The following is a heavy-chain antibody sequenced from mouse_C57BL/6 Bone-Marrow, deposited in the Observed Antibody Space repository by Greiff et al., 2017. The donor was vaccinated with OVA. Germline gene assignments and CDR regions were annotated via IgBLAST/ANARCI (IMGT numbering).Heavy chain of an antibody. Sequence: EVQLVESGGGLVKPGGSLKLSCAASGFTFSDYGMHWVRQAPEKGLEWVAYISSGSSTIYYADTVKGRFTISRDNDKNTLFLQMTSLRSEYTAMYYCARTTVVAFDYWGQGTTLTVSS. CDR1: GFTFSDYG. D-gene: IGHD1-1*01. V-gene: IGHV5-17*01. CDR2: ISSGSSTI. J-gene: IGHJ2*01. CDR3: ARTTVVAFDY.